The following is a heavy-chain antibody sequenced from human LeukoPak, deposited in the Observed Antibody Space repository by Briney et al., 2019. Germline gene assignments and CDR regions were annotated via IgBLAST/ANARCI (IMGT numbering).Heavy chain of an antibody. CDR2: IKQDGSEK. CDR1: GFTFSTYW. CDR3: ATTSGPGSTFDY. D-gene: IGHD1-26*01. Sequence: GGSLRLSCAASGFTFSTYWMSWVRQAPGKGLEWVAKIKQDGSEKNYVNSVKGRFTISRDNAKNSLYLQMNSLRAEDTAVYYCATTSGPGSTFDYWGQGTLVTVSS. J-gene: IGHJ4*02. V-gene: IGHV3-7*01.